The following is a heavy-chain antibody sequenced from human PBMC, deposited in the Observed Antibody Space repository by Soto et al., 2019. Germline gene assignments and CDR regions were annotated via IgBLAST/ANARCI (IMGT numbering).Heavy chain of an antibody. CDR3: ARDRHYDFWRHYHYGMDV. V-gene: IGHV3-33*01. CDR2: IWYDGSNK. CDR1: GFTFSSYG. J-gene: IGHJ6*02. Sequence: PGGSLRLSCAASGFTFSSYGMHWVRQAPGKGLEWVAVIWYDGSNKYYADSVKGRFTISRDNSKNTLYLQMNSLRAEDTAVYYCARDRHYDFWRHYHYGMDVWGQGTTVTVSS. D-gene: IGHD3-3*01.